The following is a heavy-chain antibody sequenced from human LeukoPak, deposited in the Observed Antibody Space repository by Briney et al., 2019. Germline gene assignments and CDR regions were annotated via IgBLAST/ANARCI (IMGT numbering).Heavy chain of an antibody. V-gene: IGHV3-48*01. CDR3: ARGHGSGSYYPDY. J-gene: IGHJ4*02. CDR2: ISSSSSTI. Sequence: PGGSLRLSCAASGFTFSSYSMNWVRQAPGKGLEWVSYISSSSSTIYYADSVKGRFTTSRDNAKNSLYLQMNSLRAEDTAVYYCARGHGSGSYYPDYWGQGTLVTVSS. D-gene: IGHD3-10*01. CDR1: GFTFSSYS.